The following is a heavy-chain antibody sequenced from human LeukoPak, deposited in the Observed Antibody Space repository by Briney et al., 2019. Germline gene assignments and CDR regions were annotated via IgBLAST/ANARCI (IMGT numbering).Heavy chain of an antibody. V-gene: IGHV4-59*08. J-gene: IGHJ4*02. D-gene: IGHD3-3*01. CDR1: GGSISSYY. CDR3: ARQKAGFLEGHTIDY. CDR2: IYYSGST. Sequence: SETLSLTCTVSGGSISSYYWSWIRQPPGKGLEWIGYIYYSGSTNYNPSLKSRVTILVDTSKNQFSLKLSSVTAADTAVYYCARQKAGFLEGHTIDYWGQGTLVTVSS.